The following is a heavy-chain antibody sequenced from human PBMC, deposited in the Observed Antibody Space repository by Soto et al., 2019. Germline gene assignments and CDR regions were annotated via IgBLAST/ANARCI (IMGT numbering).Heavy chain of an antibody. CDR1: GFTFSSYS. CDR2: ISSSSSYI. CDR3: ARDLSSSWYSGSFDY. Sequence: GGSLRLSCAASGFTFSSYSMNWVRQAPGKGLEWVSSISSSSSYIYYADSVKGRFTISRDNAKNSLYLQMNSLRAEDTAVYYCARDLSSSWYSGSFDYWGQGTLVTVSS. V-gene: IGHV3-21*01. J-gene: IGHJ4*02. D-gene: IGHD6-13*01.